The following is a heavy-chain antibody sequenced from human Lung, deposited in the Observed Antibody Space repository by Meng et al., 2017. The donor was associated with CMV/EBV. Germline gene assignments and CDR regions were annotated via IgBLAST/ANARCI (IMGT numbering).Heavy chain of an antibody. CDR2: LYSDDRT. V-gene: IGHV3-53*01. CDR3: AREIGSDPYYFDY. Sequence: EVQLVESGXGLIQPGXSLRLPCAASGFTVTRNYMSWVRQAPGKGLEWVSVLYSDDRTYYADSVKGRFIISRDNSKNTLYLQMNSLRAGDTAVYYCAREIGSDPYYFDYGGQGTLVTVSS. CDR1: GFTVTRNY. J-gene: IGHJ4*02. D-gene: IGHD6-25*01.